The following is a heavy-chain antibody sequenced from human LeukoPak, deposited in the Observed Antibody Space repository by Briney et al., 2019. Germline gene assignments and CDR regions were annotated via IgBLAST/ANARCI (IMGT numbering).Heavy chain of an antibody. D-gene: IGHD2-21*02. CDR3: TTQNKLAYCGGDCYPFDY. Sequence: PGGSLRLSCAASGFTFSNAWMSWVRQAPGKGLEWVGRIKSKTDGGTTDYAAPVKGRFTISRDDSKNTLYLQMNSLKTEDTAVYYCTTQNKLAYCGGDCYPFDYWGQGTLVTVSS. CDR1: GFTFSNAW. CDR2: IKSKTDGGTT. V-gene: IGHV3-15*01. J-gene: IGHJ4*02.